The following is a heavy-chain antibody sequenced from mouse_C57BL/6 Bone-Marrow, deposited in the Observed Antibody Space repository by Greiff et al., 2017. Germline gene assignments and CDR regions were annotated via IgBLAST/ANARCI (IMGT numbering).Heavy chain of an antibody. CDR1: GYTFTSYW. J-gene: IGHJ4*01. CDR3: TRIYSNSYYAMDY. Sequence: VHVKQSGTVLARPGASVKMSCKTSGYTFTSYWMHWVKQRPGQGLEWIGAIYPGNSDTSYNQKFKGKAKLTAVTSASTAYMELSSLTNEDSAVYYCTRIYSNSYYAMDYWGQGTSVTVSS. CDR2: IYPGNSDT. D-gene: IGHD2-5*01. V-gene: IGHV1-5*01.